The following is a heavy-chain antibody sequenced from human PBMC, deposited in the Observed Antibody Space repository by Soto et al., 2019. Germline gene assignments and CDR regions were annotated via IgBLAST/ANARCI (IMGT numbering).Heavy chain of an antibody. Sequence: SETLSLTCAVSGYSISSGYYWGWIRQPPGKGLEWIGSIYHSGSTYYNPSLKSRVTISVDTSKNQFSLKLSSVTAADTAVYYCARDDYEHSSSPGGYYYYYGMDVWGQGTTVTVSS. J-gene: IGHJ6*02. CDR1: GYSISSGYY. CDR2: IYHSGST. CDR3: ARDDYEHSSSPGGYYYYYGMDV. D-gene: IGHD6-6*01. V-gene: IGHV4-38-2*02.